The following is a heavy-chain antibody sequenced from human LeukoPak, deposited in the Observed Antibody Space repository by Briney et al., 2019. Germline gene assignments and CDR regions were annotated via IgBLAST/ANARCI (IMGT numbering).Heavy chain of an antibody. Sequence: SETLSLTCTVSGGSISSYYWSWIRQPPGKGLEWIGYIYYSGSTNYNPSLKSRVTISVDTSKNQFSLKLSSVTAADTAVYYCARRQWTGAFQIWGQGTMVTVSS. CDR2: IYYSGST. CDR1: GGSISSYY. D-gene: IGHD2-8*01. V-gene: IGHV4-59*08. J-gene: IGHJ3*02. CDR3: ARRQWTGAFQI.